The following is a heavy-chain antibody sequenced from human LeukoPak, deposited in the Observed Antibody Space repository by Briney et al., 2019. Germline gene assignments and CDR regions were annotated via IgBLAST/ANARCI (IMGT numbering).Heavy chain of an antibody. CDR2: IKQDGSEK. Sequence: GGSLRLSCEASGFTFSSYWMSWVRQAPGKGLEWVANIKQDGSEKTYVDSVKGRFTISRDNAKNSLYLQMNSLRAEDTAVYYCARDRWAILTGSENYYFYGMDVWGQGTTVTVSS. D-gene: IGHD3-9*01. CDR1: GFTFSSYW. V-gene: IGHV3-7*01. CDR3: ARDRWAILTGSENYYFYGMDV. J-gene: IGHJ6*02.